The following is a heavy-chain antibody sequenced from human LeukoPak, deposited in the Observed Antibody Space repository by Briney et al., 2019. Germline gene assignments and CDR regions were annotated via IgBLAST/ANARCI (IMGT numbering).Heavy chain of an antibody. D-gene: IGHD6-13*01. V-gene: IGHV3-21*04. Sequence: GGSLRLSCAASGFTFNTYSMNWVRQAPGKGLEWVSFIFSSSTYKYYTDSVKGRFTISRDNAKSSLYLQMNSLRAEDTALYYCARREGGSSWVPYYFDYWGQGTLVTVSS. CDR1: GFTFNTYS. CDR3: ARREGGSSWVPYYFDY. J-gene: IGHJ4*02. CDR2: IFSSSTYK.